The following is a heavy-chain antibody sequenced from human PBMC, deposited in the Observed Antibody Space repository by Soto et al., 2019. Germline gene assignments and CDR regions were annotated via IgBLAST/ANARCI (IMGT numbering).Heavy chain of an antibody. CDR2: INPSGGST. J-gene: IGHJ5*02. CDR1: GYTFTSYY. CDR3: AREGSAILGVVTINWFDP. V-gene: IGHV1-46*01. D-gene: IGHD3-3*01. Sequence: GASVKVSCKASGYTFTSYYMHWVRQAPGQGLEWMGIINPSGGSTSYAQKFQGRVTMTRDTSTSTVYMELSSLRSEDTAVYYCAREGSAILGVVTINWFDPWGQGTLVTVSS.